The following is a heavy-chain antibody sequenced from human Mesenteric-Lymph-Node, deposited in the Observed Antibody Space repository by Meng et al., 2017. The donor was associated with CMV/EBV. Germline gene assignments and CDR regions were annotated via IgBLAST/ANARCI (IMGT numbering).Heavy chain of an antibody. CDR2: IWYDGSNK. CDR1: GFTFSSYG. D-gene: IGHD3-10*01. J-gene: IGHJ4*02. CDR3: AKDQRFGEFTDY. Sequence: LSLTCAASGFTFSSYGMHWVRQAPGKGLEWVAVIWYDGSNKYYADSVKGRFTISRDNSKNTLYLQMNSLRAEDTAVYYCAKDQRFGEFTDYWGQGTLVTVSS. V-gene: IGHV3-33*06.